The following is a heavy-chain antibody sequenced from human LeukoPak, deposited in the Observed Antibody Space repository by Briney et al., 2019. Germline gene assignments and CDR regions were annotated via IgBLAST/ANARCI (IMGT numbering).Heavy chain of an antibody. CDR2: IIPILGIA. CDR3: ARGPWGTVTTAWFDP. CDR1: GCTFSSYA. V-gene: IGHV1-69*04. Sequence: EASVKVSCKASGCTFSSYAISWVRQAPGQGLEWMGRIIPILGIANYAQKFQGRVTITADKSTSTAYMELSSLRSEDTAVYYCARGPWGTVTTAWFDPWGQGTLVTVSS. D-gene: IGHD4-17*01. J-gene: IGHJ5*02.